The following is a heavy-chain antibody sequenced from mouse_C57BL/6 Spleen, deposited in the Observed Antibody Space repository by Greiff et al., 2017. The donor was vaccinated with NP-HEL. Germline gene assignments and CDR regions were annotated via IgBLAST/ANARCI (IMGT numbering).Heavy chain of an antibody. V-gene: IGHV1-7*01. CDR3: ASPLTTVVAPDY. D-gene: IGHD1-1*01. CDR1: GYTFTSYW. CDR2: INPSSGYT. Sequence: QVQLKESGAELAKPGASVKLSCKASGYTFTSYWMHWVKQRPGQGLEWIGYINPSSGYTKYNQKFKDKATLTADKSSSTAYMQLSSLTYEDSAVYYCASPLTTVVAPDYWGQGTTLTVSS. J-gene: IGHJ2*01.